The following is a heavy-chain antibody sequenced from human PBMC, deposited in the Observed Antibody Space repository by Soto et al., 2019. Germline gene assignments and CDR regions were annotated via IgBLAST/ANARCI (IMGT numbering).Heavy chain of an antibody. Sequence: EVQLLESGGGLVQPGGSLRLSCVASGFTFSRYVMSWVRQAPGKGLEWVSTINSNGDSTYYADSVKGRFTISRDNSKTPLYLQMNSLRAEDTAVYYCARVPDLDYCSRTSCLYYFDYWGQGALVTVSS. CDR2: INSNGDST. CDR3: ARVPDLDYCSRTSCLYYFDY. CDR1: GFTFSRYV. J-gene: IGHJ4*02. V-gene: IGHV3-23*01. D-gene: IGHD2-2*01.